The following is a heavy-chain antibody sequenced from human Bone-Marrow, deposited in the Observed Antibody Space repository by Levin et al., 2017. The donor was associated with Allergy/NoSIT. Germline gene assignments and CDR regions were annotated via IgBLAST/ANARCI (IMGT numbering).Heavy chain of an antibody. D-gene: IGHD2-8*01. V-gene: IGHV3-9*01. CDR2: ISWNSDNI. J-gene: IGHJ1*01. CDR1: GFNLDDYT. CDR3: EKDFGVS. Sequence: GGSLRLSCVVSGFNLDDYTMHWVRQAPGKGLEWVSGISWNSDNIDYADSVKGRFTVSRDNAKNSLYLEMNSLRPEDTALYHCEKDFGVSWGQGTLVTVSS.